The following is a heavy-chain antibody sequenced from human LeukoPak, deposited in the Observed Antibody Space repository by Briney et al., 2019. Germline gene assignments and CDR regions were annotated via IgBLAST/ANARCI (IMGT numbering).Heavy chain of an antibody. CDR2: IYPGVADT. D-gene: IGHD1-26*01. J-gene: IGHJ3*02. Sequence: GESLKIFCKGSGYSFTSYWIGWVRQMPGKGLEWMGIIYPGVADTRYSPSFQGQVTISADKSISTAYLQWSSLKASDIAMYYCARPLGHSGSYWDAFDIWGQGTMVTVSS. CDR1: GYSFTSYW. V-gene: IGHV5-51*01. CDR3: ARPLGHSGSYWDAFDI.